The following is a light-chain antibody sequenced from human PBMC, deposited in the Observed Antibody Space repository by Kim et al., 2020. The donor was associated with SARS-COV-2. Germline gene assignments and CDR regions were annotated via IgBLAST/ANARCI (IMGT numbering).Light chain of an antibody. Sequence: IVMTQSPATLSVSPVERATLSCRASQSMSHSLAWYQQKPGQAPRLLIYDASTRATGISARFSGSGSGTDFSLTISSLQSEDFAVYFCQQYSVWNLTFGGGTKVDIK. CDR3: QQYSVWNLT. V-gene: IGKV3-15*01. CDR2: DAS. CDR1: QSMSHS. J-gene: IGKJ4*01.